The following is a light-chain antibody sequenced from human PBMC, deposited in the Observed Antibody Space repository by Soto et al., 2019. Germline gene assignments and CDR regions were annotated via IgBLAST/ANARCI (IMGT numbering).Light chain of an antibody. V-gene: IGKV1-27*01. CDR2: AAS. CDR3: QKYNSAPLT. CDR1: QGISNY. Sequence: DIQMTQSPSSLSASVGDRVTITCRASQGISNYLAWYQQKPGKVPTLLIYAASTLKSGVPSRFSGSGSGKDFTLTISSLQTEDVAPYYCQKYNSAPLTFGGGTKVEIK. J-gene: IGKJ4*01.